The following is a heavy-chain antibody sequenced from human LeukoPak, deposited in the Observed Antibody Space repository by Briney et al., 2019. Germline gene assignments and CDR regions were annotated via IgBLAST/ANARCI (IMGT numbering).Heavy chain of an antibody. V-gene: IGHV3-7*01. Sequence: GSLRLSCAASGFTFSSYWMGWVRQAPGKGLEWVANIKQDGSEKYYVDSVKGRFTISRDNAKNSLYLQMNSLRAEDTAVYYCARDREAVADYYFDYWGQGTLVTVSS. D-gene: IGHD6-19*01. CDR3: ARDREAVADYYFDY. J-gene: IGHJ4*02. CDR1: GFTFSSYW. CDR2: IKQDGSEK.